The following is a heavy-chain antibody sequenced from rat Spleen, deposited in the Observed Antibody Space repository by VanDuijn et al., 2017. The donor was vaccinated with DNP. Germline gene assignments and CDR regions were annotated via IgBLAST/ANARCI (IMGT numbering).Heavy chain of an antibody. V-gene: IGHV5-19*01. D-gene: IGHD1-12*03. J-gene: IGHJ2*01. CDR2: ISPSGGST. CDR1: GFTFSNYG. Sequence: EVQLVESGGGLVRPGRSLKLSCAASGFTFSNYGMHWIRQAPTKGLEWVASISPSGGSTYYRDSVKGRFTISRDNAKSTLYLQMDSLRSEDTATYYCARWYYDGYYFDYWGQGVMVTVSS. CDR3: ARWYYDGYYFDY.